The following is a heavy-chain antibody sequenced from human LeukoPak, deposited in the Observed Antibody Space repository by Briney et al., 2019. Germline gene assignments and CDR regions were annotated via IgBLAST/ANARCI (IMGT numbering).Heavy chain of an antibody. D-gene: IGHD1-7*01. J-gene: IGHJ4*02. V-gene: IGHV3-74*01. CDR1: GLTFRTTW. CDR3: ATARNFRFEY. Sequence: GGSLRLSCATSGLTFRTTWMHWVRQAPGKGLMWVSRMNGEGTTIDYADSVKGRFTVSRDYAKNTLFLQVNNLRTEDTALYLCATARNFRFEYWGQGSLVIVSA. CDR2: MNGEGTTI.